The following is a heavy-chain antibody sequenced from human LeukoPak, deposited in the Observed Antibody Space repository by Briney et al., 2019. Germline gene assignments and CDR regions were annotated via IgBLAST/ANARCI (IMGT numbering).Heavy chain of an antibody. J-gene: IGHJ4*02. CDR2: IIASGGTT. CDR3: AKGAGGSYGLYYFDY. D-gene: IGHD4-17*01. V-gene: IGHV3-23*01. CDR1: GFTFSSYA. Sequence: GGSLRLSCAASGFTFSSYAMSWVRQAPGKGLEWGSSIIASGGTTYYADSVKGRFTISRDNSKNTVYLQMNTLRAEDTAVYYCAKGAGGSYGLYYFDYWGQGTLVTVSS.